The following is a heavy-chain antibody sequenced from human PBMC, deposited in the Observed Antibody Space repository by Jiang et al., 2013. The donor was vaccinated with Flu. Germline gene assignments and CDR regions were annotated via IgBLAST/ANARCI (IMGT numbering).Heavy chain of an antibody. V-gene: IGHV3-30*18. CDR2: ISYDGSNK. D-gene: IGHD6-19*01. CDR1: SYG. CDR3: AKDIVVVVAKDRRGIAVAGSVTYYYYGMDV. J-gene: IGHJ6*02. Sequence: SYGMHWVRQAPGKGLEWVAVISYDGSNKYYADSVKGRFTISRDNSKNTLYLQMNSLRAEDTAVYYCAKDIVVVVAKDRRGIAVAGSVTYYYYGMDVWGQGTTVTVSS.